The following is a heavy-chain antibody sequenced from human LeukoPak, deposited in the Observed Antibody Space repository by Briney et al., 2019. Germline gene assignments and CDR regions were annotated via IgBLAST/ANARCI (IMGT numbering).Heavy chain of an antibody. CDR1: GFTFSSYE. CDR3: ARDSGYEIDIDY. V-gene: IGHV3-48*03. D-gene: IGHD5-12*01. J-gene: IGHJ4*02. Sequence: GGSLRLSCAASGFTFSSYEMNWVRQAPGKGLEWVSYISSSGSTIYYADSVKGRFTISRDNAKNSLYLQMSSLRAEDTAVYHCARDSGYEIDIDYWGQGTLVTVSS. CDR2: ISSSGSTI.